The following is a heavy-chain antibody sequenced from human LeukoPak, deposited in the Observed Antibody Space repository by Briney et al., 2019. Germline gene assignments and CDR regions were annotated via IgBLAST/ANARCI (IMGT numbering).Heavy chain of an antibody. V-gene: IGHV4-34*01. CDR2: INHSGSN. J-gene: IGHJ4*02. D-gene: IGHD6-13*01. CDR1: GGSFSGYY. Sequence: PSETLSLTCAVYGGSFSGYYWSWIRQPPGKGLEWIGEINHSGSNNYNPSLKSRVTISVDTSKNQFSLKLSSVTAADTAVYYCARGDSSRSFDYWGQGTLVTVSS. CDR3: ARGDSSRSFDY.